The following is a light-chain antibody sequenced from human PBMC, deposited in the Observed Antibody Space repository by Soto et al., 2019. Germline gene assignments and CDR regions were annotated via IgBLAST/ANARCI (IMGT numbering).Light chain of an antibody. CDR3: QQYGVSPLT. J-gene: IGKJ3*01. Sequence: ELVLTQSPGTLSLSPGERATLSCRVGHAVSSSYLAWYQQKPGQAPRLLIYSASSRATGVPTRFSGSGSGADYTLTISRLELEDSAVYYCQQYGVSPLTFGPGTKVEIK. CDR1: HAVSSSY. CDR2: SAS. V-gene: IGKV3-20*01.